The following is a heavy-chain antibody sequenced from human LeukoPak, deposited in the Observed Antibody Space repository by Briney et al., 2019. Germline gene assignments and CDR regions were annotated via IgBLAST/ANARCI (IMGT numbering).Heavy chain of an antibody. V-gene: IGHV3-33*01. CDR2: IWYDGSNR. Sequence: GGSLRLSCAASAFSFSNYGMHRVRQAPGKRLEWVALIWYDGSNRYYADSVKGRFTISRDNSKNTLYVQMNSLRAEDTAVYYCARRADDAFDIWGQGTMVTVSS. CDR1: AFSFSNYG. J-gene: IGHJ3*02. CDR3: ARRADDAFDI.